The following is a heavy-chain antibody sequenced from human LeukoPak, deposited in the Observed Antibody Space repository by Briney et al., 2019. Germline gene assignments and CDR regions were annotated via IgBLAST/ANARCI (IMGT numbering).Heavy chain of an antibody. V-gene: IGHV3-7*05. CDR3: ARCHGSGSYYNVFGY. D-gene: IGHD3-10*01. CDR2: IKQDGSEK. J-gene: IGHJ4*02. CDR1: GFTFRSFW. Sequence: PGGSLRLSCAASGFTFRSFWMSWVRQAPGKGLEWVANIKQDGSEKNYVDSVKGRFTISRDNAKNSLYLQMNSLRAEDTAVYYCARCHGSGSYYNVFGYWGQGTLVTVSS.